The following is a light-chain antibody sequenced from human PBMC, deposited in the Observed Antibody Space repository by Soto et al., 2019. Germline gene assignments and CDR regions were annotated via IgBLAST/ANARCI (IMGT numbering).Light chain of an antibody. J-gene: IGKJ1*01. V-gene: IGKV2-28*01. CDR2: LGS. CDR3: MQALQTPRT. CDR1: QSLLHSNGYNY. Sequence: DIVMTQSPLSLPVTPGEPASISCRSSQSLLHSNGYNYLDWYLQKPGQSPQLLIYLGSNRASGGTDRFSGSGSGTDFTLKISRVEAEDVGVYYCMQALQTPRTFGQGTNVEI.